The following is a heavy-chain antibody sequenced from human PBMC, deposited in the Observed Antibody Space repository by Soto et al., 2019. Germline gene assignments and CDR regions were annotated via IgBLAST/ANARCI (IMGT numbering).Heavy chain of an antibody. CDR2: MNPNSGNT. J-gene: IGHJ6*02. D-gene: IGHD4-17*01. Sequence: ASVNVSCKSSGYTFTSYYINWVRQATGQGLEWMGWMNPNSGNTGYAQKFQGRVTMTRNTSISTAYMELSSLRSEDTAVYHCARSNGYYGMDVWGQGTTVTVSS. CDR3: ARSNGYYGMDV. V-gene: IGHV1-8*01. CDR1: GYTFTSYY.